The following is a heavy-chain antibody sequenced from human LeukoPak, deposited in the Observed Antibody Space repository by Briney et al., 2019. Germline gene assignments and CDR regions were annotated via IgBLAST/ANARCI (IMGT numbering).Heavy chain of an antibody. D-gene: IGHD6-19*01. V-gene: IGHV3-30*04. CDR1: GFTFSSYA. CDR2: ISYDGSNK. CDR3: ARDFYSSDWYQGYFDY. Sequence: GGSLRLSCAASGFTFSSYAMHWVRQAPGKGLEWVVIISYDGSNKYYADSVKGRFTISRDNSKNTLYLQMNSLRDEDTAVYYCARDFYSSDWYQGYFDYWGQGTLVTVSS. J-gene: IGHJ4*02.